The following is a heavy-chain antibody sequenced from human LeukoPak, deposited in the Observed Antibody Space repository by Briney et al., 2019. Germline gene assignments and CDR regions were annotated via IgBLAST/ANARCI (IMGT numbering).Heavy chain of an antibody. CDR3: AHSSSWYGDYFAY. Sequence: ASVKVSCTASGYTFTSYDINWVRQAPGQGLEWMGWMNPNSGNTGYAQKFQGRVTMTRSTSISTAYMELSSLRSEDTAVYYCAHSSSWYGDYFAYWGQGTLVTVSS. CDR1: GYTFTSYD. D-gene: IGHD6-13*01. V-gene: IGHV1-8*01. CDR2: MNPNSGNT. J-gene: IGHJ4*02.